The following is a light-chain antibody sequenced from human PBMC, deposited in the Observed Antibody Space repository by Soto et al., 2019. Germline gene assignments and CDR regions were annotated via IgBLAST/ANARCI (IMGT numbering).Light chain of an antibody. J-gene: IGLJ1*01. CDR3: GTWDSSLSAGV. Sequence: HSVLTQPPSVSAAPGQKVTIPCSGSSSNIGNNYVSWYQQLPGTAPKLLIYDNNKRPSGIPDRFSGSKSGTSATLGITGLQTGDEADYYCGTWDSSLSAGVFGTGTKVTVL. V-gene: IGLV1-51*01. CDR2: DNN. CDR1: SSNIGNNY.